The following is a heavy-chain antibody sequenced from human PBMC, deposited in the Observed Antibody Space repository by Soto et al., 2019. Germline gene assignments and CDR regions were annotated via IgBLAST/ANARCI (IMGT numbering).Heavy chain of an antibody. Sequence: SETLSLTCADSGGSFSGYYWSWIRQPPGKGLEWIGEINHSGSTNYNPSPKSRVTISIDTSKNQFSLKLSSVTAADTGVYYCARGRRATNGMDDWGQGTPVTVSS. J-gene: IGHJ6*02. CDR3: ARGRRATNGMDD. V-gene: IGHV4-34*01. CDR1: GGSFSGYY. D-gene: IGHD1-26*01. CDR2: INHSGST.